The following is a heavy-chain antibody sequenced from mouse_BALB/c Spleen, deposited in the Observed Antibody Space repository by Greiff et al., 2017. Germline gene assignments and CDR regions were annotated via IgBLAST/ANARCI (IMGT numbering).Heavy chain of an antibody. CDR2: IRNKANGYTT. D-gene: IGHD1-1*01. CDR1: GFTFTDYY. Sequence: EVMLVESGGGLVQPGGSLRLSCATSGFTFTDYYMSWVRQPPGKALEWLGFIRNKANGYTTEYSASVKGRFTISRDNSQSILYLQMNTLRAEDSATYYCARDSGYYGSFDYWGQGTTLTVSS. CDR3: ARDSGYYGSFDY. J-gene: IGHJ2*01. V-gene: IGHV7-3*02.